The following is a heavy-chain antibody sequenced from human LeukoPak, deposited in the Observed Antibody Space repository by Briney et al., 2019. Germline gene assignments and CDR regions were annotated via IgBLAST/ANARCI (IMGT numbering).Heavy chain of an antibody. CDR2: ISGTAEST. J-gene: IGHJ6*03. CDR3: ARLRSYYGSGTDLHPQYYQYFYMDV. Sequence: PGGSLRLSCAASGFTFSTYGMSWVRQAPGKGLQWVSSISGTAESTYDADSVKGRFTISRDNSKNTLYLQMNSLRAEDTAVYYCARLRSYYGSGTDLHPQYYQYFYMDVWGKGTTVTISS. CDR1: GFTFSTYG. V-gene: IGHV3-23*01. D-gene: IGHD3-10*01.